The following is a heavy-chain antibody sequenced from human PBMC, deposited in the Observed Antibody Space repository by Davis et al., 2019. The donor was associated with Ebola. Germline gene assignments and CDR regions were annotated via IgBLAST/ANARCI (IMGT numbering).Heavy chain of an antibody. V-gene: IGHV7-4-1*02. J-gene: IGHJ5*02. CDR2: INTETGNP. CDR3: TRVRVVVSCLVCGRWFYP. Sequence: ASVKVSCKASGYTFTNYAMNWVRQAPGLGLEWMGWINTETGNPTYAQGFTGRFVFSLDTSASTAYLQISSLRPEDTAVYYCTRVRVVVSCLVCGRWFYPWGQGTLVTVSS. CDR1: GYTFTNYA. D-gene: IGHD2-15*01.